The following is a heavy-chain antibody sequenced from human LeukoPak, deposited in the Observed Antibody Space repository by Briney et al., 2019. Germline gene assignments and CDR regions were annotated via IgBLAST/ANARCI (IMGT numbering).Heavy chain of an antibody. J-gene: IGHJ4*02. CDR3: ANLRLLGFDS. CDR1: GFTVRNYW. D-gene: IGHD2-21*02. CDR2: IKEDGSEK. Sequence: GGSLRLSCAASGFTVRNYWMSWVRQAPGKGLEWVANIKEDGSEKYYVDSVKGRFTISRDNAKNSMFLQMNSLRAEDTGVYYCANLRLLGFDSWGQGTLVSVSS. V-gene: IGHV3-7*01.